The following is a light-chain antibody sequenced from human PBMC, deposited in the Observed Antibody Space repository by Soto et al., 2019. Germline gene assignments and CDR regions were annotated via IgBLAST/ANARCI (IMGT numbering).Light chain of an antibody. J-gene: IGLJ1*01. CDR3: SSYTSSSTYV. CDR2: EVS. CDR1: SSDVGGYNY. Sequence: QCALTQPASVSGSPGQSITISCTGTSSDVGGYNYVSWYQQHPGKAPKLMIYEVSSRPSGVSNRYSGSKSGNTASLTISGLQAEDEADYYCSSYTSSSTYVFGTGTKLTVL. V-gene: IGLV2-14*01.